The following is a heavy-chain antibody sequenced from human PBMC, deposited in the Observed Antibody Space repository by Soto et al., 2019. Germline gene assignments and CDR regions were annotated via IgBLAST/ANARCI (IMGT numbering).Heavy chain of an antibody. D-gene: IGHD3-3*01. CDR2: IYPGDSDT. J-gene: IGHJ3*02. CDR3: ATTRLRSIQSSYDFWSGYYSAGADNAFDI. Sequence: PGESLKISCKGSGYSFTSYWIGWVRQMPGKGLEWMGIIYPGDSDTRYSPSFQGQVTISADKSISTAYLQWRSLKASDTAMYYCATTRLRSIQSSYDFWSGYYSAGADNAFDIWGQGAMVPVSS. V-gene: IGHV5-51*01. CDR1: GYSFTSYW.